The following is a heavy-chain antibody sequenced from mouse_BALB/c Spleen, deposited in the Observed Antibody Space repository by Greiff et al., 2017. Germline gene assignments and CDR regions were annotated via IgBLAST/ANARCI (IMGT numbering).Heavy chain of an antibody. CDR3: TRWYGNYIDY. Sequence: DVKLQESGTVLARPGASVKMSCKASGYTFTSYWMHWVKQRPGQGLEWIGAIYPGNSDTSYNQKFKGKAKLTAVTSTSTAYMELSSLTDEDSAVYYCTRWYGNYIDYWGQGTTLTVSS. CDR1: GYTFTSYW. D-gene: IGHD2-10*02. V-gene: IGHV1-5*01. CDR2: IYPGNSDT. J-gene: IGHJ2*01.